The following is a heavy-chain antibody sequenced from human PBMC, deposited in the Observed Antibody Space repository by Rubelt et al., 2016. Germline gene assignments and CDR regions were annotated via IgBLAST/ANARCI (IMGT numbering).Heavy chain of an antibody. Sequence: VQLVESGGGLVKPGGSLRLSCAASGFTFSNAWMSWIRQPPGKGLEWIAEISHSGSSNYNQSLESRGTISIDTSKNPFSLGLRSVTAADTAVYYCAGGYGFVPFESWGKGTPVTVSS. V-gene: IGHV4-34*01. CDR2: ISHSGSS. CDR3: AGGYGFVPFES. J-gene: IGHJ4*02. D-gene: IGHD3-10*01. CDR1: GFTFSNAW.